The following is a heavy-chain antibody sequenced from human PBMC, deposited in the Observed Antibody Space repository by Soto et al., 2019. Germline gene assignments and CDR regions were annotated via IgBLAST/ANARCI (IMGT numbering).Heavy chain of an antibody. CDR3: ARYPFTSYFSDGGCCYDALDV. J-gene: IGHJ3*01. CDR1: GYSFTSYD. V-gene: IGHV1-8*01. D-gene: IGHD2-15*01. Sequence: QVQVVQSGAEVKKPGASVKVSCKASGYSFTSYDVNWVRQATGQGLEWMGWMNPNSGNTVYAQKFQGRVTMTRDTSIRTAYMELTGLTSEDTAVYYCARYPFTSYFSDGGCCYDALDVWGQGTMVTVSS. CDR2: MNPNSGNT.